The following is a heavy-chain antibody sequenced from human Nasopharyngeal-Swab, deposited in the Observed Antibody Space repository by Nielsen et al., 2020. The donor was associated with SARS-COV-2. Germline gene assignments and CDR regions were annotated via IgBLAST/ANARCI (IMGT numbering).Heavy chain of an antibody. V-gene: IGHV1-46*01. D-gene: IGHD6-6*01. J-gene: IGHJ6*03. CDR3: ARDGKIIAARTYYYYYMDV. CDR2: INPSGGST. CDR1: GYTFTSYY. Sequence: SVKVSCKASGYTFTSYYMHWVRQAPGQGLEWMGIINPSGGSTSYAQKFQGRVTMTRDTSTSTVYMELSSLRSEDTAVYYCARDGKIIAARTYYYYYMDVWGKGTTVTVSS.